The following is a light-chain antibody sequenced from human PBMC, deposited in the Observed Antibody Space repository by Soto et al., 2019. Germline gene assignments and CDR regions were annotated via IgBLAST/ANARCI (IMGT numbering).Light chain of an antibody. CDR3: TSYAGSSTYA. V-gene: IGLV2-14*01. CDR1: SSDVGAYNY. J-gene: IGLJ1*01. CDR2: DVS. Sequence: QSVLTQPASVSGSPGQSITISCTGTSSDVGAYNYVSWYQQHPGKAPELMIYDVSNRPSGVSNRFSGSKSGNTASLTISGLQAEDEADYYCTSYAGSSTYAFGTGTKLTVL.